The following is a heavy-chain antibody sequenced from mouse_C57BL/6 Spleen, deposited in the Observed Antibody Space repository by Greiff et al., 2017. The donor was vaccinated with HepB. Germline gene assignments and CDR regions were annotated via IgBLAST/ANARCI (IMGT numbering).Heavy chain of an antibody. D-gene: IGHD1-3*01. Sequence: VQRVESGPGLVAPSQSLSITCTVSGFSLTSYGVHWVRQPPGKGLEWLGVIWAGGSTNYNSAIMSRLSISKDNSKSQDFLKMNRLQTDDTAMYYCARLEDIWGQGTTLTVSA. J-gene: IGHJ2*01. V-gene: IGHV2-9*02. CDR3: ARLEDI. CDR2: IWAGGST. CDR1: GFSLTSYG.